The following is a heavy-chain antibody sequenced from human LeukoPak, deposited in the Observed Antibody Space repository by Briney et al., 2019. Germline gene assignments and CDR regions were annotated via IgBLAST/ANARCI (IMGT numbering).Heavy chain of an antibody. V-gene: IGHV1-18*01. J-gene: IGHJ6*02. D-gene: IGHD3-10*01. CDR1: GYTFTSYG. CDR2: ISAYNGNT. CDR3: SLTSGITMVRGVMSIPAQDYGMDV. Sequence: VASVKVSCKASGYTFTSYGISWVRQAPGQGLEWRGWISAYNGNTNYAQKLQGRVTMTTDTSTSTAYMELRSLRSDDTAVYYCSLTSGITMVRGVMSIPAQDYGMDVWGQGTTVTVSS.